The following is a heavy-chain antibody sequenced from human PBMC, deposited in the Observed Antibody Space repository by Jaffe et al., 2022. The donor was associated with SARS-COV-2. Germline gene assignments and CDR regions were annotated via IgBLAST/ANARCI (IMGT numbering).Heavy chain of an antibody. CDR3: AHRRESYGSGSYLLPPQPFDY. CDR2: IYWNDDK. Sequence: QITLKESGPTLVKPTQTLTLTCTFSGFSLSTSGVGVGWIRQPPGKALEWLALIYWNDDKRYSPSLKSRLTITKDTSKNQVVLTMTNMDPVDTATYYCAHRRESYGSGSYLLPPQPFDYWGQGTLVTVSS. D-gene: IGHD3-10*01. V-gene: IGHV2-5*01. CDR1: GFSLSTSGVG. J-gene: IGHJ4*02.